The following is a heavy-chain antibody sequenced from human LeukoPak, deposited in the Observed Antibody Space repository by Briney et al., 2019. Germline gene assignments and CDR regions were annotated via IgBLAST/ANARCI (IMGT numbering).Heavy chain of an antibody. CDR3: ARIKDTLIPYYFDY. CDR2: IKPDGSQK. D-gene: IGHD3-16*01. J-gene: IGHJ4*02. Sequence: GGSLRLSCAASGFTFTKYWMSWVRQAPGEGLEWVANIKPDGSQKYYVDSVKGRFTISRDNAKNSLFLQMSSLRAEDTAVYYCARIKDTLIPYYFDYWGQGTLVTVSS. V-gene: IGHV3-7*01. CDR1: GFTFTKYW.